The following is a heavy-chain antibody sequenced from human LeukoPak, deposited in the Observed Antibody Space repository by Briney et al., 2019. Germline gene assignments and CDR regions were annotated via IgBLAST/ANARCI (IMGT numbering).Heavy chain of an antibody. CDR3: AKDRDFWSGYYDFDF. CDR1: GFIFSNYA. Sequence: PGGSLRLSCAASGFIFSNYAMSWVRQAPGKGLEWFSGISNSADSTYYAVSVKGRFTISRDNSKNTLYLQMNSLRAEDTAVYYCAKDRDFWSGYYDFDFWGRGTLVTVSS. V-gene: IGHV3-23*01. J-gene: IGHJ4*02. D-gene: IGHD3-3*01. CDR2: ISNSADST.